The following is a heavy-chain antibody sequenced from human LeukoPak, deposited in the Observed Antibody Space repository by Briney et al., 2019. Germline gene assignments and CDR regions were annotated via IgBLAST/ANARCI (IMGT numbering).Heavy chain of an antibody. CDR1: GGSISSSTYS. Sequence: PSETLSLTCTVPGGSISSSTYSWGWICQPPGKGLEWIGSIYYSGSTYYNPSLKSRVTMSVDTSKNQFSLKLTSVTAADTAVYYCARGIAVAFEYWGQGTLVTVPS. D-gene: IGHD6-19*01. CDR3: ARGIAVAFEY. CDR2: IYYSGST. V-gene: IGHV4-39*01. J-gene: IGHJ4*02.